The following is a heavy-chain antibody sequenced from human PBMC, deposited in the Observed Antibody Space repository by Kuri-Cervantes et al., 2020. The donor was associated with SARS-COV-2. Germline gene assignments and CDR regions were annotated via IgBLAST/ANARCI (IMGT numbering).Heavy chain of an antibody. J-gene: IGHJ3*02. CDR2: ISCSYNYT. CDR3: ARGEHYARAKIGEDGLDI. D-gene: IGHD1/OR15-1a*01. Sequence: GESLKISCAASGFTFSDSHMDWIRQGPGKGLDWVSYISCSYNYTNYGDSVEGRFTISRDNSKNTLYLQMNSLRAEDTAVYYCARGEHYARAKIGEDGLDIWGQGTMVTVSS. V-gene: IGHV3-11*06. CDR1: GFTFSDSH.